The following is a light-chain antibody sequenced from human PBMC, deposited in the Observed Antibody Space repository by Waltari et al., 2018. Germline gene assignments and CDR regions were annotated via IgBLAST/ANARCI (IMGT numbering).Light chain of an antibody. CDR3: SSYATSNTVV. V-gene: IGLV2-14*03. CDR1: NSDIDAYDY. J-gene: IGLJ2*01. CDR2: DVS. Sequence: QSALTQPASVSGSPGQSITISCTGTNSDIDAYDYVSWYQQHPGKAPKLIRYDVSGRPSGISNRFSGSKSDNTASLTISGLQDEDEADYYCSSYATSNTVVFGGGTKVTVL.